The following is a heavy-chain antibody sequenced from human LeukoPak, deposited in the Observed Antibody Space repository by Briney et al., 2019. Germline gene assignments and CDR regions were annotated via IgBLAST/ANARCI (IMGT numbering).Heavy chain of an antibody. V-gene: IGHV3-7*05. CDR1: GFTFSTSW. CDR3: VSSSLARSYGMDV. D-gene: IGHD6-6*01. J-gene: IGHJ6*02. Sequence: HPGGSLRLSCVASGFTFSTSWMSWVRQAPGKGLEWVANINQDGSEKSYVDSVKGRFTISRDNAKNSLYLQMNSLRAEDTAVYYCVSSSLARSYGMDVWGQGTTVTVSS. CDR2: INQDGSEK.